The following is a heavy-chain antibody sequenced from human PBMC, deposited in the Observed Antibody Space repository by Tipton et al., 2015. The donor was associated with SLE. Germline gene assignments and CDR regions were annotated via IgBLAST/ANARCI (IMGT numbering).Heavy chain of an antibody. CDR1: GFTFSDYY. CDR2: ISSSSSYT. CDR3: ARDKGKLLWDAFDI. V-gene: IGHV3-11*06. Sequence: SLRLSCAASGFTFSDYYMSWIRQAPGKGLEWVSYISSSSSYTNYADSVKGRFTISRDNAKNSLYLQMNSLRVEDTAVYYCARDKGKLLWDAFDIWGQGTMVTVSS. D-gene: IGHD3-10*01. J-gene: IGHJ3*02.